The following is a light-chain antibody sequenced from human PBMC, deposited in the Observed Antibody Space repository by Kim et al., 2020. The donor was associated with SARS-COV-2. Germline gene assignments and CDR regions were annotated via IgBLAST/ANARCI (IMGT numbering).Light chain of an antibody. V-gene: IGLV3-21*01. J-gene: IGLJ2*01. Sequence: SYELSQPPSVSVAPGKTAKLTCGGNNIGSKSVHWYQQEPGQAPVMVIYYDSDRPSGIPERFSGSNSGNTATLTISRVEAGDEADYYCQVWDSASDHPVFGGGTQLTVL. CDR2: YDS. CDR1: NIGSKS. CDR3: QVWDSASDHPV.